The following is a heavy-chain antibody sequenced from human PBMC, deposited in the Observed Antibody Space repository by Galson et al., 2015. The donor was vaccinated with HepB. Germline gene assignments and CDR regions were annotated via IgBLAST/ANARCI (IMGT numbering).Heavy chain of an antibody. CDR1: GDSVSSNSAA. J-gene: IGHJ6*02. Sequence: AISGDSVSSNSAAWNWIRQSPSRGLEWRGRTYYRSKWYKDYAVSVKSRITINPDTSKNQVSLQLEYVTPEDTAVYYCAYGVDVWGQGTTVTVSS. CDR2: TYYRSKWYK. CDR3: AYGVDV. V-gene: IGHV6-1*01.